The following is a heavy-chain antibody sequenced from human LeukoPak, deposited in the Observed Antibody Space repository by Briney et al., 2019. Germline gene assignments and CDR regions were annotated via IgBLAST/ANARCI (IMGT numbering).Heavy chain of an antibody. CDR3: ATRGVLRFLEWLSPPYYYYGMDV. J-gene: IGHJ6*02. CDR2: FDPEDGET. CDR1: GYTLTELS. V-gene: IGHV1-24*01. Sequence: ASVKVSCKVSGYTLTELSMHWLLQAPGKGLEWMGGFDPEDGETTYAQKFQGRVTMTEDTSTDTAYMELSSLRSEDTAVYYCATRGVLRFLEWLSPPYYYYGMDVWGQGTTVTVSS. D-gene: IGHD3-3*01.